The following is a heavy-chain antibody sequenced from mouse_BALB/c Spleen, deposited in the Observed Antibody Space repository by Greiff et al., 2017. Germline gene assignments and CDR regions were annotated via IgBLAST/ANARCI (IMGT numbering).Heavy chain of an antibody. V-gene: IGHV14-3*02. CDR2: IDPANGNT. D-gene: IGHD2-3*01. CDR3: ARAAYDGDYAMDY. Sequence: EVQLQESGAELVKPGASVKLSCTASGFNIKDTYMHWVKQRPEQGLEWIGRIDPANGNTKYDPKFQGKATITADTSSNTAYLQLSSLTSEDTAVYYCARAAYDGDYAMDYWGQGTSVTVSS. J-gene: IGHJ4*01. CDR1: GFNIKDTY.